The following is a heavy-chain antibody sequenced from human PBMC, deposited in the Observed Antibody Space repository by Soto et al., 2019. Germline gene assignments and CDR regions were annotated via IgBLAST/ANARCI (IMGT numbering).Heavy chain of an antibody. J-gene: IGHJ6*02. V-gene: IGHV4-4*07. CDR1: GGSISSYY. D-gene: IGHD6-13*01. CDR2: IYTSGST. Sequence: PSETLSLTCTVSGGSISSYYWSWIRQPAGKGLEWIGRIYTSGSTNYNPSLQSRVTMSVDTSKNQFSLKLSSVTAADTAVYYCARDGGQRRAPLYSSSAHYGMDVWGQGTTVTVSS. CDR3: ARDGGQRRAPLYSSSAHYGMDV.